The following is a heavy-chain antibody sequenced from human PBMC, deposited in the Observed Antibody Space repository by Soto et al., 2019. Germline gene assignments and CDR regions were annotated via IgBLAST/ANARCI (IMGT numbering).Heavy chain of an antibody. CDR1: GFSLSTSGVG. J-gene: IGHJ6*02. CDR2: IYWDDDK. V-gene: IGHV2-5*02. D-gene: IGHD2-21*02. Sequence: ITLKESGPTLVKPTQTLTLTCTFSGFSLSTSGVGVGWIRQPPGKALEWLALIYWDDDKRYSPSLRSRLTISKDTSQNQVVLTMTNMDPLDTTTYYCIQSRCGGDCLQSYASHYYYGMDVWGQGTTVTVSS. CDR3: IQSRCGGDCLQSYASHYYYGMDV.